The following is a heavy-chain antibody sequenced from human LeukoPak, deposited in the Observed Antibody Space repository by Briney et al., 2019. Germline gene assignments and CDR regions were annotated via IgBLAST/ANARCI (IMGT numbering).Heavy chain of an antibody. CDR2: IYISGST. Sequence: SETLSLTCTVPGGSISSYYWNWIRQPAGKGLEWIGRIYISGSTNYNPSLKSRVTMSVDTSKNQFSLKLSSVTAADTAVYYCASDGGSYYGRFDYWGQGTLVTVSS. CDR3: ASDGGSYYGRFDY. J-gene: IGHJ4*02. V-gene: IGHV4-4*07. D-gene: IGHD1-26*01. CDR1: GGSISSYY.